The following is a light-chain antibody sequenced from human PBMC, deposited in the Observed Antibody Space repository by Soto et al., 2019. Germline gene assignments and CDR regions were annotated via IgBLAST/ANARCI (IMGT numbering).Light chain of an antibody. CDR1: QYINTR. Sequence: VLRQSPATLSSFPGDRFTLSCRASQYINTRLAWYQHIPGQAPRLLIYQTSIGAAGIPARFSASGTGTDFTLTISDVQPEDFAVYYCHQRQSWPRTFGQGTKVDIK. V-gene: IGKV3-11*01. CDR2: QTS. CDR3: HQRQSWPRT. J-gene: IGKJ1*01.